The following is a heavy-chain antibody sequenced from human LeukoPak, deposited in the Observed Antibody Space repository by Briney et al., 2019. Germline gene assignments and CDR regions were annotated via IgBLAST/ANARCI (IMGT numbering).Heavy chain of an antibody. J-gene: IGHJ5*02. D-gene: IGHD3-10*01. V-gene: IGHV4-4*07. CDR2: IYTNGSN. CDR3: ASEGYGSGSYYSAAWFDP. CDR1: VGSITIYY. Sequence: SEPLSLPCSVSVGSITIYYWSWIRQSAGKRREWIRRIYTNGSNNYNPSFKSRVTMSVDKSKNQFSLKLSSVTAADTAVYYCASEGYGSGSYYSAAWFDPWGQGTLVTVSS.